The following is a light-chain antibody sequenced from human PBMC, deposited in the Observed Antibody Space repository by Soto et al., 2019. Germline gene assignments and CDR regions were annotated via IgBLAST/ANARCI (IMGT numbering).Light chain of an antibody. J-gene: IGKJ1*01. CDR2: GIT. CDR1: QIVSSN. Sequence: EIVMTQSPATLSVSPGERATLSCRASQIVSSNLAWYRQRPDQAPRLLIYGITTRATGIPARFSGSGSGTEFTLTISSLQSEDFAVYYCQQYNNWPPTFGQGTRVEIK. V-gene: IGKV3-15*01. CDR3: QQYNNWPPT.